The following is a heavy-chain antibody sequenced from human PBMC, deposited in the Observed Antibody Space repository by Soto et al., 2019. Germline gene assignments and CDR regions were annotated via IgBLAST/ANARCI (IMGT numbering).Heavy chain of an antibody. Sequence: EASVKVSCKASGYTFTSYDINWVRQATGQGLEWMGWMNPNSGNTGYAQKFQGRVTMTRNTSISTAYMELSSLRSEDTAVYYCARGLRFLEWLLGNYYYYMDVWGKGTTVTVSS. CDR2: MNPNSGNT. D-gene: IGHD3-3*01. V-gene: IGHV1-8*01. CDR3: ARGLRFLEWLLGNYYYYMDV. CDR1: GYTFTSYD. J-gene: IGHJ6*03.